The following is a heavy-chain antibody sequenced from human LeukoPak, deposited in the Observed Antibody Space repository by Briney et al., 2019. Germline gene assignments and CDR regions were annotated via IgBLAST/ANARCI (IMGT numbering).Heavy chain of an antibody. CDR3: ARDHSSSWYAAGAFDI. Sequence: GSLRLSCAASGFTFSDYYMSWIRQAPGKGLEWVSYISSCSSYTNYADSVKGRFTISRDNAKNSLYLQMNSLRAEDTAVYYCARDHSSSWYAAGAFDIWGQGTMVTVSS. J-gene: IGHJ3*02. V-gene: IGHV3-11*06. D-gene: IGHD6-13*01. CDR1: GFTFSDYY. CDR2: ISSCSSYT.